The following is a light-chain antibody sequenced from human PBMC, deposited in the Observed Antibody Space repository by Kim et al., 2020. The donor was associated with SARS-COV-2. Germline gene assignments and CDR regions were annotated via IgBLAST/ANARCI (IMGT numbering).Light chain of an antibody. CDR2: DVS. V-gene: IGLV2-14*03. CDR3: SSYTSSSPVV. CDR1: SSDVGGYNY. Sequence: GQSITISFTGTSSDVGGYNYVSWYQQHPGKAPKLMIYDVSNRPSGVSNRFSGSKSGNTASLTISGLQAEDEADYYCSSYTSSSPVVFGGGTKLTVL. J-gene: IGLJ2*01.